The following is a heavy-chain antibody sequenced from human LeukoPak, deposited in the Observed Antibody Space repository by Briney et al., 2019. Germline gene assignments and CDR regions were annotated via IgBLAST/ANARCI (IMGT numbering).Heavy chain of an antibody. Sequence: GGSLRLSCAASGFTFSSYGMHWVRQAPGKGLEWVAVISYDGSNKYYADSVKVRFTISRDNSKNTLYLQMNSLRAEDTAVYYCAKDMALYCGGDCYLGYWGQGTLVTVSS. J-gene: IGHJ4*02. D-gene: IGHD2-21*02. V-gene: IGHV3-30*18. CDR2: ISYDGSNK. CDR1: GFTFSSYG. CDR3: AKDMALYCGGDCYLGY.